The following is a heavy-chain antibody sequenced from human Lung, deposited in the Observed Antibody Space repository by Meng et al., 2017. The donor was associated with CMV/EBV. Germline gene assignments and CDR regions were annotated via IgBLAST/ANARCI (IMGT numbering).Heavy chain of an antibody. J-gene: IGHJ4*02. D-gene: IGHD4-17*01. V-gene: IGHV3-21*01. CDR1: GFIFSSYS. CDR2: ISISSGYK. Sequence: GSSLKISCAASGFIFSSYSMNWVRQAPGKGLEWVSSISISSGYKNYADSVKGRFTISRDNAKNSQYLQMNSLRAEDTAVYYCARVPYGDYPYWGQGTLVTVSS. CDR3: ARVPYGDYPY.